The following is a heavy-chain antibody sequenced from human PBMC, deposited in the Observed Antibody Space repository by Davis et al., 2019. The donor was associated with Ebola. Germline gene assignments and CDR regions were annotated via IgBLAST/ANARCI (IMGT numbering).Heavy chain of an antibody. J-gene: IGHJ3*02. CDR1: GYIFTSYA. D-gene: IGHD2-21*01. Sequence: ASVKVSCKASGYIFTSYAMHWVRQAPGQGLEWMGWISAYNGNTNYAQKLQGRVTMTTDTSTSTAYMELRSLRSDDTAVYYCARRRDYDAFDIWGQGTMVTVSS. V-gene: IGHV1-18*01. CDR3: ARRRDYDAFDI. CDR2: ISAYNGNT.